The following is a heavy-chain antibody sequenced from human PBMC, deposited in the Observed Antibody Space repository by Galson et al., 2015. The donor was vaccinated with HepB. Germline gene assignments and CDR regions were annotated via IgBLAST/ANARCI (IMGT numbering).Heavy chain of an antibody. CDR2: IYSGGST. V-gene: IGHV3-53*01. CDR3: AREYGGRGYSYGHDAFDI. Sequence: SLRLSCAASGFTVSSNYMSWVRQAPGKGLEWVSVIYSGGSTYYADSVKGRFTISRDNSKNTLYLQMNSLRAEDTAVYYCAREYGGRGYSYGHDAFDIWGQGTMVTVSS. D-gene: IGHD5-18*01. J-gene: IGHJ3*02. CDR1: GFTVSSNY.